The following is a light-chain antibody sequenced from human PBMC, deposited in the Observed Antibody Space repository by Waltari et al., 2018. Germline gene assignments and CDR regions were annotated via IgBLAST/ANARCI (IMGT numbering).Light chain of an antibody. Sequence: DIHMTQSPSSLSVPVGDRVTITCQASQDIKQSLNWFHQKPGTAPEVLIFDASNSQTGAPSRFSGSGSGTDFTFTISSLQPGDMGTYYCQQYHSVPLTFGGGTTVEIK. CDR2: DAS. CDR1: QDIKQS. V-gene: IGKV1-33*01. CDR3: QQYHSVPLT. J-gene: IGKJ4*01.